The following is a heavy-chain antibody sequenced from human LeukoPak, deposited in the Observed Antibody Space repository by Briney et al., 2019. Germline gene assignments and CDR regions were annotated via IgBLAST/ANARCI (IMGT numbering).Heavy chain of an antibody. CDR2: IWPSDSDT. CDR3: ARHIQSSGWSYFDF. CDR1: GYSFSYYW. J-gene: IGHJ4*02. Sequence: GESLKISCMGSGYSFSYYWIGWVRQMPGKGLEWMGIIWPSDSDTKYSPSFQGQVTISADKSISTAYLQWSSLRASDTAMYNCARHIQSSGWSYFDFWGQGTLVTVSS. D-gene: IGHD6-19*01. V-gene: IGHV5-51*01.